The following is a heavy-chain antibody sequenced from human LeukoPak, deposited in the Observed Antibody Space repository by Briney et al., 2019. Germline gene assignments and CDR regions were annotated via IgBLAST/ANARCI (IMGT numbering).Heavy chain of an antibody. D-gene: IGHD1-26*01. CDR1: GGSVRSRSYY. Sequence: PSETPSLTCTVSGGSVRSRSYYWGWIRRPPGKGLEWIGTIYYSGSTYYNPSLKTRVTITVDTSKNQFSLRLSSVTAADTALYYCARHGISGGKFAENDYWGQGTLVTVSS. CDR3: ARHGISGGKFAENDY. J-gene: IGHJ4*02. V-gene: IGHV4-39*01. CDR2: IYYSGST.